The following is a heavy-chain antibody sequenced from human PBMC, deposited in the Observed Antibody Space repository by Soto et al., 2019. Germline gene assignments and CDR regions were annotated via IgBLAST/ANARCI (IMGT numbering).Heavy chain of an antibody. CDR1: GGSVNGYY. D-gene: IGHD3-3*01. V-gene: IGHV4-34*10. J-gene: IGHJ5*02. CDR3: ATRITVFGLLIPPFDP. CDR2: INHTGGS. Sequence: GPGPGSSSETLSLTCAVYGGSVNGYYWNWIRQPPGKGLEWIGEINHTGGSHYNPSLKSRVTMSVDTSKNQFSLRLGSVTAADTAIYYCATRITVFGLLIPPFDPWGQGTQVTVSS.